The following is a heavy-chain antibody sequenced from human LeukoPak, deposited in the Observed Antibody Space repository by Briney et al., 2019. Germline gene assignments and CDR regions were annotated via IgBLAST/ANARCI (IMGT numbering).Heavy chain of an antibody. Sequence: PPGGSLRLSCTASGFTFGDYAMSWVRQAPGKGLEWVGFIRSKAYGGTTEYAASVKGRFTISRDDSKSIAYLQMNSLKTEDTAVYYCTRDDLYYGTYDYYGMDVWGQGTTVTVSS. CDR1: GFTFGDYA. CDR3: TRDDLYYGTYDYYGMDV. J-gene: IGHJ6*02. V-gene: IGHV3-49*04. D-gene: IGHD4-17*01. CDR2: IRSKAYGGTT.